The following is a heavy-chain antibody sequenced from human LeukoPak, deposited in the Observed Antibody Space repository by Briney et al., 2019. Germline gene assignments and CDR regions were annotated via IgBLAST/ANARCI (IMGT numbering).Heavy chain of an antibody. D-gene: IGHD6-13*01. V-gene: IGHV3-30-3*01. CDR3: AKCRSETISAAVNY. J-gene: IGHJ4*02. CDR1: GFTFSSYA. CDR2: ISYDGSNK. Sequence: AGGSLRLSCAASGFTFSSYAMHWVRQAPGKGLEWVAVISYDGSNKYYADSVKGRFTISRDNSKNTLFLQMSSLRAEDTALYYCAKCRSETISAAVNYWGQGTLVTVSS.